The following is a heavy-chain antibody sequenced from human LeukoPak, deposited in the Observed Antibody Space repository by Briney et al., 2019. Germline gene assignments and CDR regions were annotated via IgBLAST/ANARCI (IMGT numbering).Heavy chain of an antibody. CDR3: ARTGTSTIFGVVNWFDP. CDR2: IIPIFGTA. CDR1: GGTFSSYA. D-gene: IGHD3-3*01. Sequence: PWASVKVSCKASGGTFSSYAISWVRQAPGQGLEWMGGIIPIFGTANYAQKFQGRVTITADESTSTAYMELSSLRSEDTAVYYCARTGTSTIFGVVNWFDPWGQGTLVTVSS. J-gene: IGHJ5*02. V-gene: IGHV1-69*13.